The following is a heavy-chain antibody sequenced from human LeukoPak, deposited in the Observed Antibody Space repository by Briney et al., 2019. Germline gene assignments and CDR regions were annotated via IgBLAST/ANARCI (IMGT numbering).Heavy chain of an antibody. D-gene: IGHD3-3*01. CDR1: GFTFSSYA. CDR3: ASRFLEWLPFDY. CDR2: ISGSGGST. Sequence: GGSLRLSCAASGFTFSSYAMSWVRQAPGEGLEWVSAISGSGGSTYYADSVKGRFTISRDNSKNTLYLQMNSLRAEDTAVYYCASRFLEWLPFDYWGQGTLVTVSS. J-gene: IGHJ4*02. V-gene: IGHV3-23*01.